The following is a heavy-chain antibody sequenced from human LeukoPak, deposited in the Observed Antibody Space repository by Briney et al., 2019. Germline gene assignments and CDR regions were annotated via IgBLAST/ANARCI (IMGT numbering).Heavy chain of an antibody. CDR3: IVSGYSGYDFDY. Sequence: ASVKVSCKASGYTFTGYYMHWVRQAPGQGLEWMGWINPNSGGTNYAQKSQGRVTMTRDTSISTAYMELSRLRSDDTAIYYCIVSGYSGYDFDYWGQGTLVTVSS. CDR2: INPNSGGT. J-gene: IGHJ4*02. D-gene: IGHD5-12*01. CDR1: GYTFTGYY. V-gene: IGHV1-2*02.